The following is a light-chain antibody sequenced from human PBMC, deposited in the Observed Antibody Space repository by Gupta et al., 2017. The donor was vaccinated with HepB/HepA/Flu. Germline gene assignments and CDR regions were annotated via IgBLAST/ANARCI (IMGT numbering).Light chain of an antibody. J-gene: IGLJ2*01. V-gene: IGLV2-11*01. CDR3: CSHVGSVV. Sequence: QSALTQPRSVSGSPGPSVTISCTGTRRDVGNYNYVSWYQHHPGKAPKLMIYDVTKRPSGVPDRFSGSKSGNTASLTISRLEAEDEADYYCCSHVGSVVFGGGTKLTVL. CDR1: RRDVGNYNY. CDR2: DVT.